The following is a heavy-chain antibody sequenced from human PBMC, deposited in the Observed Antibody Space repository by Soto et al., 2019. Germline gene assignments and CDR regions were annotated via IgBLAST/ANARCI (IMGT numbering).Heavy chain of an antibody. Sequence: PLRVSCGAAGFTISRYATHWVSKAPGKGLEWVAVISYDGSNKYYADSVKGRFTISRDNSKNTLYLQMNSLRADDTAVYYCARGPSSLTRFDYWGQGTLVTVSS. V-gene: IGHV3-30-3*01. D-gene: IGHD2-2*01. J-gene: IGHJ4*02. CDR3: ARGPSSLTRFDY. CDR2: ISYDGSNK. CDR1: GFTISRYA.